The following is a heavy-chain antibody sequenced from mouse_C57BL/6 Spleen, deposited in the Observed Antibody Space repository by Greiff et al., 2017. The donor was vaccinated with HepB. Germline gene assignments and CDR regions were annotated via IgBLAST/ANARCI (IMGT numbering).Heavy chain of an antibody. CDR1: GYTFTSYW. D-gene: IGHD1-1*01. J-gene: IGHJ1*03. CDR3: ARREDYYGSNYWYFDV. V-gene: IGHV1-50*01. Sequence: QVHVKQPGAELVKPGASVKLSCKASGYTFTSYWMQWVKQRPGQGLEWIGEIDPSDSYTNYNQKFKGKATLTVDTSSSTAYMQLSSLTSEDSAVYYCARREDYYGSNYWYFDVWGTGTTVTVSS. CDR2: IDPSDSYT.